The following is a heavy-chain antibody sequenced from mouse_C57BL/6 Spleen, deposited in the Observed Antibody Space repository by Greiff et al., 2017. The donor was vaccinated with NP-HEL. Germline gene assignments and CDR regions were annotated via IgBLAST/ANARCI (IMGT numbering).Heavy chain of an antibody. V-gene: IGHV1-81*01. D-gene: IGHD2-12*01. CDR3: ARGENDGYFDF. J-gene: IGHJ2*01. CDR2: IDPRSGNT. CDR1: GYNFTSYG. Sequence: QVQLKESGAELARPGASVKLSCKASGYNFTSYGIRWVKQRTGQGLEWIGEIDPRSGNTYYNEKFKGKATLTADKSYSTAYMELSSLTSDVSAVSFGARGENDGYFDFWGKGTTLTVSS.